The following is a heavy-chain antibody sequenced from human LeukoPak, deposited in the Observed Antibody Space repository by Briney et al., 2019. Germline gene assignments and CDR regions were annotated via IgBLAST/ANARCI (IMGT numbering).Heavy chain of an antibody. V-gene: IGHV3-7*01. CDR1: GFTFSSYW. J-gene: IGHJ3*02. Sequence: GGSLRLSCAASGFTFSSYWMSWVRQAPGKGLEWVANIKQDGSEKYYVDSVKGRFTISRDNAKNSLYLQMNSLRAEDTAVYYCARDSGSYLPSAFDIWGQGTMVTVSS. CDR2: IKQDGSEK. D-gene: IGHD1-26*01. CDR3: ARDSGSYLPSAFDI.